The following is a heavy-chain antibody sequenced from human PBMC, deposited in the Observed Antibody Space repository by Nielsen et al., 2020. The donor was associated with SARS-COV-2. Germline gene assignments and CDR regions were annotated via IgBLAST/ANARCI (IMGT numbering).Heavy chain of an antibody. CDR3: ARDAYDFPPNSFDY. Sequence: GGSLRLSCAASGFTVSSYWMHWVRQAPGKGLVWVSRINSDGSSTSYADSVKGRFTISRDNAKNTLYLQMNSLRAEDTAVYYCARDAYDFPPNSFDYWGQGTLVTVSS. D-gene: IGHD3-3*01. J-gene: IGHJ4*02. CDR1: GFTVSSYW. V-gene: IGHV3-74*01. CDR2: INSDGSST.